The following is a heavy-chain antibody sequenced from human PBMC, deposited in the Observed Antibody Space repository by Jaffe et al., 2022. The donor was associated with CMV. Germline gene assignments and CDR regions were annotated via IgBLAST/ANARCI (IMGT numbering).Heavy chain of an antibody. V-gene: IGHV3-21*01. CDR3: ARDPQYGDFAFDI. J-gene: IGHJ3*02. CDR2: ISSSSSYI. D-gene: IGHD4-17*01. CDR1: GFTFSSYS. Sequence: EVQLVESGGGLVKPGGSLRLSCAASGFTFSSYSMNWVRQAPGKGLEWVSSISSSSSYIYYADSVKGRFTISRDNAKNSLYLQMNSLRAEDTAVYYCARDPQYGDFAFDIWGQGTMVTVSS.